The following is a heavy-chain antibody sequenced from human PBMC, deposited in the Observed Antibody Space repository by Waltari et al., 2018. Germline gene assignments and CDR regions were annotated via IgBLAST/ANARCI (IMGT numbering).Heavy chain of an antibody. CDR3: AKGSGKFDY. Sequence: EVQLVESGGGLVQPGGSLRLSCAASGFTFSSYAMGGVRQAPGKGLEWVSAISGSGGRTYDADSVKGRFTISRDNSKNTLYLKRNSLRAEDTAVYYCAKGSGKFDYWGQGTLVTVSS. J-gene: IGHJ4*02. CDR2: ISGSGGRT. V-gene: IGHV3-23*04. CDR1: GFTFSSYA.